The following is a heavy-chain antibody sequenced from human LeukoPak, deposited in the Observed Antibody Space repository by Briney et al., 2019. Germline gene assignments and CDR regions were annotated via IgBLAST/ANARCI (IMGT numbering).Heavy chain of an antibody. CDR2: ISSSGSTI. J-gene: IGHJ4*02. Sequence: GGSLRLSCAASGFTFSSYEMNWVCQAPGKGLEWVSYISSSGSTIYYADSVKGRFTISRDNAKNSLYLQMNSLRAEDTAVYYCARGPVAYFDYWGQGTLVTVSS. CDR1: GFTFSSYE. V-gene: IGHV3-48*03. D-gene: IGHD4-23*01. CDR3: ARGPVAYFDY.